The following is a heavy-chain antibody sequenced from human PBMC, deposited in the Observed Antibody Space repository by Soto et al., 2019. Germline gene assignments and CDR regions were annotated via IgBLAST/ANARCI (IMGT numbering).Heavy chain of an antibody. V-gene: IGHV4-39*01. CDR1: GGSLGSSSYY. CDR2: IYYSGNT. D-gene: IGHD6-13*01. CDR3: ASIAAPGTTHFDF. Sequence: LSLTCTVSGGSLGSSSYYWGWIRQSPGKGLEWIGNIYYSGNTFYNPSLKSRVTISVDTSKNQFYLHLSSVTAADTAIFYCASIAAPGTTHFDFWGQGTLVTVSS. J-gene: IGHJ4*02.